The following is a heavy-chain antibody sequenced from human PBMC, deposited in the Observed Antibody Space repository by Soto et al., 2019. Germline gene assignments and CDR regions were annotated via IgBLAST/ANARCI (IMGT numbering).Heavy chain of an antibody. Sequence: GGSLRLSCAASGFTFRNSWMHWVRQAPGKGLLWVSRIQNDGSSTTYADSVKGRFTISRDNAKNTLYLQMNSLRAEDTAVYYCERDQVDKSGYYCLDYWGHGTLVTVSS. J-gene: IGHJ4*01. CDR2: IQNDGSST. CDR3: ERDQVDKSGYYCLDY. D-gene: IGHD3-3*01. CDR1: GFTFRNSW. V-gene: IGHV3-74*01.